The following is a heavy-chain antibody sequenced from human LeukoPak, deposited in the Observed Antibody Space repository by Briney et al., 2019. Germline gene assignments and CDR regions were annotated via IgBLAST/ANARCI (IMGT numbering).Heavy chain of an antibody. D-gene: IGHD3-10*02. J-gene: IGHJ4*02. Sequence: QSGGSLRLSCAASGFTFNTYGMTWVRQAPGKGLEWVSAITSSGGSTYYGDSVKGRFTISRDNSRNTLYLQMNSLRVGDTAVYYCARDLCWGCFDDWGQGNLVTVSS. CDR2: ITSSGGST. CDR3: ARDLCWGCFDD. V-gene: IGHV3-23*01. CDR1: GFTFNTYG.